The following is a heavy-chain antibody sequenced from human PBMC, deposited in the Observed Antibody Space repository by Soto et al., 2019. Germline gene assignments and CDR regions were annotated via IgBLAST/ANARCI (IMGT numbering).Heavy chain of an antibody. J-gene: IGHJ6*02. Sequence: SETLSLTCAVYGGSGGSFSGYYWSWIRQPPGKGLEWIGYIYYSGSTNYNPSLKSRVTISVDTSKNQFSLKLSSVTAADTAVYYCARVGDSSGYYYYYYYGMDVWGQGTTVTVSS. CDR2: IYYSGST. CDR1: GGSGGSFSGYY. V-gene: IGHV4-59*02. D-gene: IGHD3-22*01. CDR3: ARVGDSSGYYYYYYYGMDV.